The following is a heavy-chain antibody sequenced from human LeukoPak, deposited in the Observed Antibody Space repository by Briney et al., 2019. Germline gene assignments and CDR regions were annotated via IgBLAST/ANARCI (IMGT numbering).Heavy chain of an antibody. CDR2: INHSGST. CDR3: ARGPTGYMDV. D-gene: IGHD4-17*01. CDR1: GGSFSGYY. Sequence: SETLSLTCAVYGGSFSGYYWSWIRQPPGKGLEWIGEINHSGSTNYNPSLKSRVTISVDTPKNQFSLKLSSVTAADTAVYYCARGPTGYMDVWGKGTTVTVSS. V-gene: IGHV4-34*01. J-gene: IGHJ6*03.